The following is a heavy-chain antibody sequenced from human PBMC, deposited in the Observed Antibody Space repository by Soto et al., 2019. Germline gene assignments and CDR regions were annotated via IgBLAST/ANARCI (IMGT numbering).Heavy chain of an antibody. Sequence: GGSLRLCYAASGFTFSSYAMHWVRQAPGKGLEWVAVISYDGSNKYYADSVKGRFTISRDNSKNTLYLQMNSLRAEDTAVYYCARGDSDYYYYGMDVWGQGTTVTVSS. J-gene: IGHJ6*02. CDR1: GFTFSSYA. CDR2: ISYDGSNK. V-gene: IGHV3-30-3*01. CDR3: ARGDSDYYYYGMDV.